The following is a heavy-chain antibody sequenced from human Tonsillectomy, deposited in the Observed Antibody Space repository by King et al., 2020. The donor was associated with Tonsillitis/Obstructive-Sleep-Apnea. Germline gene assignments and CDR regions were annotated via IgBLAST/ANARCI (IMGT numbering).Heavy chain of an antibody. D-gene: IGHD5/OR15-5a*01. CDR2: IFSSGST. Sequence: QLQESGPGLVKPSETLSLTCTVSGGSIRSYYWSWIRQPPGKGLEWIGYIFSSGSTNYNPSLKSRVTISVDTSKNQFSLKLSSVTAADTAVYYFTIQYNVYNRFDPWGQGTLVTVSS. J-gene: IGHJ5*02. CDR3: TIQYNVYNRFDP. V-gene: IGHV4-59*08. CDR1: GGSIRSYY.